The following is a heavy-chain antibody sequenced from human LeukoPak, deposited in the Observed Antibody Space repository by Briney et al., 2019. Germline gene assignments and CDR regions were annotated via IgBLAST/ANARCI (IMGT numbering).Heavy chain of an antibody. CDR2: IYYSGST. CDR1: GDSISGNY. D-gene: IGHD5-12*01. Sequence: SETLSLTCTVSGDSISGNYRTWIRQPPGKGLEWIGYIYYSGSTDYNPSLRSRVTISIDTSKNQFSLKLKSVTAADTAVYYCASESTGRGYSGYDLDYWGQGTLVTVSS. J-gene: IGHJ4*02. V-gene: IGHV4-59*01. CDR3: ASESTGRGYSGYDLDY.